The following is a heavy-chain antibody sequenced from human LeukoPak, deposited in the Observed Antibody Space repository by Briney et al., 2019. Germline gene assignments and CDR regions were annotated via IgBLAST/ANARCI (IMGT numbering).Heavy chain of an antibody. D-gene: IGHD4-23*01. V-gene: IGHV4-39*01. CDR3: ARPEVVTSWFDP. J-gene: IGHJ5*02. CDR2: IYYSGST. CDR1: GGSISSSSYY. Sequence: PSETLSLTCTVSGGSISSSSYYWGWIRQPPGKGREWIGSIYYSGSTYYNPSLKSRVTISVDTSKNQLSLKLSSVTAADTAVYYCARPEVVTSWFDPWGQGTLVTVSS.